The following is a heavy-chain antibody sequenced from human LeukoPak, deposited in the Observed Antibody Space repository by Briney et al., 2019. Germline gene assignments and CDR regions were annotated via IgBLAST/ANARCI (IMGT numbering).Heavy chain of an antibody. J-gene: IGHJ4*02. CDR2: INPNSGGT. V-gene: IGHV1-2*06. CDR1: GHTFTGYY. Sequence: ASVKVSCKASGHTFTGYYMHWVRQVPGQGLEWMGRINPNSGGTNYAQRFQGRVTMTRDTSISTAYMELSRLRSDDTAVYYCARVSPKGYYDSSGYYTYWGQGTLVTVSS. D-gene: IGHD3-22*01. CDR3: ARVSPKGYYDSSGYYTY.